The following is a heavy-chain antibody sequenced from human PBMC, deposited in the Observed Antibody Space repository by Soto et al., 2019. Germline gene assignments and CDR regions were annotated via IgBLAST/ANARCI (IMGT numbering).Heavy chain of an antibody. CDR2: ISGGGTTI. J-gene: IGHJ4*02. Sequence: EVQLVESGGGLVQPGGSLRLSCAASGFTFSSNEMNWVRQAPGKGLEWVSSISGGGTTIYYVDSVRGRFTISRDNAKNSLYLQMNSLRAEDTAIYYCARLNIVMDRSIDYWGQGTLVTVSS. V-gene: IGHV3-48*03. D-gene: IGHD3-16*01. CDR1: GFTFSSNE. CDR3: ARLNIVMDRSIDY.